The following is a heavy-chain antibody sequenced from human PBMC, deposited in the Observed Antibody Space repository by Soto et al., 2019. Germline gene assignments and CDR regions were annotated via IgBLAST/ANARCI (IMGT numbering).Heavy chain of an antibody. CDR2: INAADGQT. D-gene: IGHD3-3*01. CDR1: GYTFARFA. Sequence: LVQSGTEVKTPGAPVKLSCTASGYTFARFAVHWVRQAPGQSLEWMGWINAADGQTKYSQNFQGKITMTKNKSAHTGYLEVHRPRSQDTASYSCARGPFWTRLGGVSWFDPWSQVTLVTASS. CDR3: ARGPFWTRLGGVSWFDP. V-gene: IGHV1-3*01. J-gene: IGHJ5*02.